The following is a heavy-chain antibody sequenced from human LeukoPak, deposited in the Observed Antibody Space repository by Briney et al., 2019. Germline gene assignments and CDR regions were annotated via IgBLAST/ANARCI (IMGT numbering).Heavy chain of an antibody. D-gene: IGHD3-22*01. J-gene: IGHJ4*02. CDR2: IYYSGST. V-gene: IGHV4-39*07. CDR3: ARASYSYDINGWVPFDY. Sequence: SQTLSLTCTVSGGSISSSNYYWGWIRQPPGKGLEWIGSIYYSGSTYYSPSLKSRVTISGDTSKNQFSLRLSSVTAADTAVYYCARASYSYDINGWVPFDYWGQGTLVTVSS. CDR1: GGSISSSNYY.